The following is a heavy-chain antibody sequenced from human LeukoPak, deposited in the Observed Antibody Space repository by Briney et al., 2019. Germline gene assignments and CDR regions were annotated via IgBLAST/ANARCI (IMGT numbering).Heavy chain of an antibody. J-gene: IGHJ6*03. CDR3: ARDLGSSSDDQDYYYYMDV. V-gene: IGHV1-18*01. Sequence: ASVKVSCKASGYTFTSYGISWVRQAPGQGLEWMGWISAYNGNTNYAQKPQGRVTMTTDTSTSTAYMELRSLRSDDTAVYYCARDLGSSSDDQDYYYYMDVWGKGTTVTVSS. CDR1: GYTFTSYG. CDR2: ISAYNGNT. D-gene: IGHD6-6*01.